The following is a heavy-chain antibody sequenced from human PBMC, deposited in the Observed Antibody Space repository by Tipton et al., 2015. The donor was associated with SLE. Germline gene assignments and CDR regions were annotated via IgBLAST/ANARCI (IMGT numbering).Heavy chain of an antibody. J-gene: IGHJ6*02. Sequence: TLSLTCTVSGYSITSDSNYWTWIRQPAGKGLVWLGHIYTSGTTYYNPSLKSRVTISMDKSKNQFSLNVTSVTAADTAVYYCARRRGSSNWYSRYGMDVWGQGTTVTVSS. D-gene: IGHD6-13*01. V-gene: IGHV4-61*09. CDR3: ARRRGSSNWYSRYGMDV. CDR2: IYTSGTT. CDR1: GYSITSDSNY.